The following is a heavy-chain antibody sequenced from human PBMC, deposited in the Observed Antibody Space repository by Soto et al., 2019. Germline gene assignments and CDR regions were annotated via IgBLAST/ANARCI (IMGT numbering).Heavy chain of an antibody. J-gene: IGHJ4*02. D-gene: IGHD2-15*01. V-gene: IGHV3-23*01. CDR1: GFSYSSYG. CDR3: TKSGVVGAGPDD. CDR2: ISGSGGST. Sequence: EASLTLSRAASGFSYSSYGMSCVSQEAGKGLEWFSTISGSGGSTYYADSVKGRCTISRDISKNTLYLQMKSLRAEETAVYYCTKSGVVGAGPDDSGQQTPVTVSA.